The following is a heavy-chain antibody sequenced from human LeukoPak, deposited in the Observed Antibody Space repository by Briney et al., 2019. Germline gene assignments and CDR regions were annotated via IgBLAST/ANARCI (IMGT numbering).Heavy chain of an antibody. D-gene: IGHD6-13*01. Sequence: SETLSLTCTVSGGSISSSSYYWVWIRQPPGKGLEWIGNIFNSGSTYYNPSLKSRVTISLDTSKNQFSLKVSSVTAADTAVYYCARRRGDSSNFDYWGQGTRVTVSS. CDR3: ARRRGDSSNFDY. CDR2: IFNSGST. V-gene: IGHV4-39*01. J-gene: IGHJ4*02. CDR1: GGSISSSSYY.